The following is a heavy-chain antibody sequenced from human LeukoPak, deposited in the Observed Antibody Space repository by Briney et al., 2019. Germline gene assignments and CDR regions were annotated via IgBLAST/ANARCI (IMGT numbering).Heavy chain of an antibody. V-gene: IGHV3-23*01. J-gene: IGHJ4*02. CDR2: ISGSGGST. CDR3: AKGSIYYDVPYYFDY. CDR1: GFTVSSNY. Sequence: GGSLRLSCAASGFTVSSNYMSWVRQAPGKGLEWVSAISGSGGSTYYADSVKGRFTISRDNSKNTLYLQMNSLSAEDTAVYYCAKGSIYYDVPYYFDYWGQGTLVTVSS. D-gene: IGHD3-22*01.